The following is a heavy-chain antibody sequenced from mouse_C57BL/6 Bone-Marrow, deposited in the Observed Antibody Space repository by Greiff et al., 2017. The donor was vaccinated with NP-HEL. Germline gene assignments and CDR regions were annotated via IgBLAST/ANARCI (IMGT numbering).Heavy chain of an antibody. V-gene: IGHV1-81*01. CDR1: GYTFTSYG. J-gene: IGHJ3*01. CDR2: IYPRSGNT. CDR3: ARENVAWFAY. Sequence: QVQLQQSGAELARPGASVKLSCKASGYTFTSYGISWVKQRPGQGLEWIGEIYPRSGNTYYNEKFKGKATLTADKSSSTAYMELRSLTSEDSAVYFCARENVAWFAYWGQGTRVTVSA.